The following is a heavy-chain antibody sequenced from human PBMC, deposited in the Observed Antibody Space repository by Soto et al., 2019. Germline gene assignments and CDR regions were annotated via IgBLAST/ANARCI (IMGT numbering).Heavy chain of an antibody. CDR3: AKDYNDLWSGYH. CDR2: ISGSSSST. D-gene: IGHD3-3*01. J-gene: IGHJ4*02. Sequence: EVQLLESGGGLAQPGGSLRLSCAASGFTFSTYAMSWVRQAPGKGLEWVSTISGSSSSTYYADSVRGRFNISRYNSKNTLYLQVNSLRVEDTAVYYCAKDYNDLWSGYHWGQGTLVTVSS. V-gene: IGHV3-23*01. CDR1: GFTFSTYA.